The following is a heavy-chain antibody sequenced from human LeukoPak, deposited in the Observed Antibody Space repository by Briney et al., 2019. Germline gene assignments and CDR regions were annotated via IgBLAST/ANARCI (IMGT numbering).Heavy chain of an antibody. J-gene: IGHJ4*02. V-gene: IGHV4-39*01. Sequence: SETLSLTCTVSDGSISSSSYYWGWIRQPPGKGLEWIGTIYYSGSTYYNPSLQSRVTISVDTSKNLFSLKLSSVTAADTAVYYCAKSNGYGLIDYWGQGTLVTVSS. D-gene: IGHD5-12*01. CDR2: IYYSGST. CDR1: DGSISSSSYY. CDR3: AKSNGYGLIDY.